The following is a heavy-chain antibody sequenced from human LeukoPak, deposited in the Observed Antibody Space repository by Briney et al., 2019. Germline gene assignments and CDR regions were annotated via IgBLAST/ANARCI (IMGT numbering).Heavy chain of an antibody. Sequence: SVKVSCKASGGTFSSYAISWVRQAPGQGLEWMGGIIPIFGTANYAQKFQGRVTITADESTSTAYMELSSLRSEDTAVYYCARGLYSNYPYYYYYYMDVWGKGTTVTVSS. CDR2: IIPIFGTA. CDR1: GGTFSSYA. J-gene: IGHJ6*03. CDR3: ARGLYSNYPYYYYYYMDV. V-gene: IGHV1-69*13. D-gene: IGHD4-11*01.